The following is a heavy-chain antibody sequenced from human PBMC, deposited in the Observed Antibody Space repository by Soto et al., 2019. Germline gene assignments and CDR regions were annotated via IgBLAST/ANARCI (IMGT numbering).Heavy chain of an antibody. J-gene: IGHJ4*02. V-gene: IGHV3-74*01. CDR2: INSDGSST. D-gene: IGHD5-18*01. CDR1: GFNFSSYW. Sequence: GGSLRLSCAASGFNFSSYWMHWVRQATGKGLVWVSRINSDGSSTSYADSVKGRFTISRDNAKNTLYLQMNSLRAEDTAVYYCARAPGYSYGTFDYWGQGTLVTVSS. CDR3: ARAPGYSYGTFDY.